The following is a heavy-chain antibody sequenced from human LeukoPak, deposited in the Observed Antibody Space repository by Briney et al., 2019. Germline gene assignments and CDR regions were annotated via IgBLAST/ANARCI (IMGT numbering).Heavy chain of an antibody. V-gene: IGHV1-69*01. CDR3: ASGCSSTSCYSGMYNWFDP. CDR2: IIPIFGTA. CDR1: GGTFSSYA. Sequence: GASVKVSCKASGGTFSSYAISWVRQAPGQGLEWMGGIIPIFGTANYAQKFQGRVTITADESTSTAYMELSSLRSEDTAVYYCASGCSSTSCYSGMYNWFDPWGQGTLVTVSS. D-gene: IGHD2-2*01. J-gene: IGHJ5*02.